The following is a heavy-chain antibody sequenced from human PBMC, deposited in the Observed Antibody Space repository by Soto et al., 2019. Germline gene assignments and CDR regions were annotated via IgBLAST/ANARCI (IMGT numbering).Heavy chain of an antibody. D-gene: IGHD3-10*01. CDR1: GGSISSGGYY. V-gene: IGHV4-31*03. CDR2: IYYSGTT. Sequence: QVQLQESGPGLVKPSQTLSLTCTVSGGSISSGGYYWSWIRQHPGKGLEWIGYIYYSGTTFYNPSLKSRVTTSVDTSKNQFSLTLSSVTAADTAVYFCARGYYYGSGTIILEYWGQGTLVTVSS. CDR3: ARGYYYGSGTIILEY. J-gene: IGHJ4*02.